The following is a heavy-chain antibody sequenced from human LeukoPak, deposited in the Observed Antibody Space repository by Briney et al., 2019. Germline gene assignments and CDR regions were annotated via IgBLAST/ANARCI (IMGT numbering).Heavy chain of an antibody. CDR3: ARGPSSSWYQYNWFDP. D-gene: IGHD6-13*01. CDR2: ISAYNGNT. Sequence: GASVKVSCKASGYTFTSCGISWVRQAPGQGLEWMGWISAYNGNTNYAQKLQGRVTMTTDTSTSTAYMELRSLRSDDTAVYYCARGPSSSWYQYNWFDPWGQGTLVTVSS. V-gene: IGHV1-18*01. J-gene: IGHJ5*02. CDR1: GYTFTSCG.